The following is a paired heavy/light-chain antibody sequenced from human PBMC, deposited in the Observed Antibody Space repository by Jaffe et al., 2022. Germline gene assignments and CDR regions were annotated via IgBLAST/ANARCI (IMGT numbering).Heavy chain of an antibody. J-gene: IGHJ4*02. V-gene: IGHV2-5*02. CDR3: AHSTNSGSRRGAPYDFDH. D-gene: IGHD2-8*01. CDR2: IFWDGDK. CDR1: GFSLNTNGVG. Sequence: QITLKESGPTLVKPTQTLTLTCTFSGFSLNTNGVGVGWIRQPPGKALEWLALIFWDGDKRYSPSLKSRLTMSEDNSKNQVVLTMTNMDPVDTATYYCAHSTNSGSRRGAPYDFDHWGQGTLVTVSS.
Light chain of an antibody. CDR3: QSYDSSLSGLWV. J-gene: IGLJ3*02. Sequence: QSVLTQPPSVSGAPGQRVTISCTGSSSNIGAGYDVHWYQQLPGTAPKLLIYDNNNRPSGVPDRFSGSKSGTSASLAITGLQAEDEADYYCQSYDSSLSGLWVFGGGTKLTVL. CDR1: SSNIGAGYD. V-gene: IGLV1-40*01. CDR2: DNN.